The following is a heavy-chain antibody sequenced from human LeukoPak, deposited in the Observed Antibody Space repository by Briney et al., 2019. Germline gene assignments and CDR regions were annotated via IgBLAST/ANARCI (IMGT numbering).Heavy chain of an antibody. D-gene: IGHD5-18*01. CDR3: GNLDTPMGY. J-gene: IGHJ4*02. Sequence: GGSLRLSCAASGFTFSRYSMNWVREAPGKGLEWVSYISTTSSTIYYADSVKGRFTISRDNAKNTLCLQMNSLRAEDTAVYYCGNLDTPMGYWGQGTLVTAPS. CDR2: ISTTSSTI. V-gene: IGHV3-48*04. CDR1: GFTFSRYS.